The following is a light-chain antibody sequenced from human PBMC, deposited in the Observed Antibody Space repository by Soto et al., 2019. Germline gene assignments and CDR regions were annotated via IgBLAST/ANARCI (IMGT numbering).Light chain of an antibody. CDR1: QGISND. V-gene: IGKV1-27*01. J-gene: IGKJ1*01. CDR2: AAS. Sequence: DIPMTQSPSSLSASVGDRVTITCRASQGISNDLAWYQQKPGKDPKLLIYAASTLQSGVPSRFSGSGSGTEFTLTISSLQPEDVATYYCQKYNRAPWTFGQGTKVEIK. CDR3: QKYNRAPWT.